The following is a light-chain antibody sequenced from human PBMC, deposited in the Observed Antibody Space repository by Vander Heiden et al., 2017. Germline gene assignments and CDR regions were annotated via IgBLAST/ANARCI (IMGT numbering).Light chain of an antibody. Sequence: SYELTQPLSLSVSPGQTTTITCSGDGLGDKFVYWFRQRPGRSPVLVIFQDTYRASGIPDRFSGSNSGNTATLTISGTQSMDESDYYCQAWDNSIAVFGGGTKLTVL. CDR2: QDT. CDR1: GLGDKF. V-gene: IGLV3-1*01. CDR3: QAWDNSIAV. J-gene: IGLJ3*02.